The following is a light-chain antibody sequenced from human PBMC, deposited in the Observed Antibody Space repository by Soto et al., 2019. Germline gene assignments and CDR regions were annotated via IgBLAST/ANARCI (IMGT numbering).Light chain of an antibody. CDR3: GAWDTSLRAVV. J-gene: IGLJ2*01. V-gene: IGLV1-51*01. CDR2: DNY. Sequence: QSVLTQPPSVYAAPGQKVIISCSGNSSKIGKNYVFWYQQFTGTAPKLLIYDNYKRPSGIPDRFSVSKSVASTTLAITGLHTGDESDYYCGAWDTSLRAVVFGGGTKLTVL. CDR1: SSKIGKNY.